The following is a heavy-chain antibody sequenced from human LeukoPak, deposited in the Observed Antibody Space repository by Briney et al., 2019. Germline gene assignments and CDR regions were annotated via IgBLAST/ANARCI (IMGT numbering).Heavy chain of an antibody. J-gene: IGHJ6*03. CDR2: ISTSSSYI. D-gene: IGHD6-19*01. CDR3: ARVAVAGNRYYYYYMDV. Sequence: GGSLRLSCAASGFTFSSHSMNWVRQAPGKGLECVSSISTSSSYIYYADSVKGRFTISRDNAKNSLYLQMNSLRAEDTGVYYCARVAVAGNRYYYYYMDVWGKGTTVTVSS. V-gene: IGHV3-21*01. CDR1: GFTFSSHS.